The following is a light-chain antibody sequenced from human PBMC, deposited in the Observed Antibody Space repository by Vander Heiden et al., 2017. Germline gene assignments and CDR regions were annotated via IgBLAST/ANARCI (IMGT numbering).Light chain of an antibody. CDR3: QQYYSTPLT. Sequence: DIVMTQSPDSLPVSLGERATFNCKSSQSVLYSSNNKNYLAWYQQKPGQPPKLLIYWASTRESGVPDRFSGSGSGTDFTLTISSLQAEDVAVYYCQQYYSTPLTFGPGTKVDIK. CDR2: WAS. V-gene: IGKV4-1*01. CDR1: QSVLYSSNNKNY. J-gene: IGKJ3*01.